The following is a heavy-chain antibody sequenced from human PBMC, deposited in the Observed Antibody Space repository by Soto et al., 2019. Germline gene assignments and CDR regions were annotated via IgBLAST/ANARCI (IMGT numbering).Heavy chain of an antibody. CDR3: ARLPSYDSTHFDY. D-gene: IGHD3-22*01. CDR1: GYTFTSYY. J-gene: IGHJ4*02. V-gene: IGHV1-46*01. Sequence: ASVKVSCKASGYTFTSYYMHWVRQAPGQGLEWMGIINPSGGSTSYAQKFQGRVTITADKSTSTAYMELSSLRSEDTAVYYCARLPSYDSTHFDYWGQGTLVTVSS. CDR2: INPSGGST.